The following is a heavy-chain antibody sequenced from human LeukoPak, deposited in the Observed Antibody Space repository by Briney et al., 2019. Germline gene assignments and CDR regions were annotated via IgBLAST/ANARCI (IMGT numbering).Heavy chain of an antibody. D-gene: IGHD3-10*02. CDR1: GGSISSGGYY. CDR3: ARGTIFGNWFDP. CDR2: IYYSGNT. J-gene: IGHJ5*02. Sequence: SETLSLTCTVSGGSISSGGYYWSWIRQHPGKGLEWIGYIYYSGNTYYNPSLKSRVTISLDTSKNQFSLILSSVTAADTAVYFCARGTIFGNWFDPWGQGTLVTVSS. V-gene: IGHV4-31*03.